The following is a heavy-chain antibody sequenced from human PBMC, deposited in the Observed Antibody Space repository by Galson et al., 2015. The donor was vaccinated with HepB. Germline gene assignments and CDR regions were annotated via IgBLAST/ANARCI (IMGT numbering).Heavy chain of an antibody. D-gene: IGHD1-26*01. CDR3: AKEWMRSGSYIQSFYHYGMPV. V-gene: IGHV3-30*18. J-gene: IGHJ6*02. CDR2: ISYDGGNK. Sequence: LRLSCAASGFTLSSYGMHWVRQAPGKGLEWVAVISYDGGNKYYGDSVKGRFTISRDNAQNTVHREMKSLRGEDTGVYYCAKEWMRSGSYIQSFYHYGMPVWGQGTTVTVSS. CDR1: GFTLSSYG.